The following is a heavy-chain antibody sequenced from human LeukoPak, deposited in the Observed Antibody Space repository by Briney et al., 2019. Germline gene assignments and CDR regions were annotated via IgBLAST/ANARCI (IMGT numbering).Heavy chain of an antibody. J-gene: IGHJ6*03. V-gene: IGHV4-34*01. D-gene: IGHD1-14*01. CDR2: INHSGST. CDR3: ARGPELYYYYMDV. Sequence: SETLSLTCAVYGGSFSGYYWSWIRQPPAKGLEWIGDINHSGSTNYNPSLKSRVTISVDTSKNQFSLKLSSVTAADTAVYYCARGPELYYYYMDVWGKGTTVTVSS. CDR1: GGSFSGYY.